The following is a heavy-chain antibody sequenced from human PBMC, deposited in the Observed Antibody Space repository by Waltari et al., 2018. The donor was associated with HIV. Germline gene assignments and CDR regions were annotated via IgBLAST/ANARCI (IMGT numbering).Heavy chain of an antibody. Sequence: QVQLQQWGAGLLKPSETLSLTCAVSGGSFSAYYWRWIRQTPGRGLEWIGEINQSGNRHHGPSLKSRLTISGDTSKNQFSLKMTSLTAADTAVYYCARGLPTLQFYDDCSGYLDAFDVWGHGTRVTVSS. CDR3: ARGLPTLQFYDDCSGYLDAFDV. V-gene: IGHV4-34*01. J-gene: IGHJ3*01. D-gene: IGHD3-22*01. CDR2: INQSGNR. CDR1: GGSFSAYY.